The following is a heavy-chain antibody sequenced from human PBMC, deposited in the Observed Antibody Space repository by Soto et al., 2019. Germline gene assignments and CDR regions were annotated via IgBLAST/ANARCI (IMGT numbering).Heavy chain of an antibody. CDR2: INPSGGST. CDR1: GYTFTSYY. V-gene: IGHV1-46*01. D-gene: IGHD2-15*01. CDR3: ARDREHCSGGSCYLHFYYYGMDV. J-gene: IGHJ6*02. Sequence: GASVKVSCKASGYTFTSYYMHWVRQAPGQGLEWMGIINPSGGSTSYAQKFQGRVTMTRDTSTSTVYMELSSLRSEDTAVYYCARDREHCSGGSCYLHFYYYGMDVWGQGTTVTVPS.